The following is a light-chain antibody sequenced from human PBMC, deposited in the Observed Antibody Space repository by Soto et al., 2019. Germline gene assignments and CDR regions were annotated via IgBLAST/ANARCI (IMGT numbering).Light chain of an antibody. Sequence: DIQMTQSPSSVSASVGDRVTITCRASQSISNWLAWYQQKPGKAPKLLIYGASRLQSGVPSRFSGRGSGTDFTLTISSLQPEDFATYYCQQANSFPFTFGPGTKVDSK. J-gene: IGKJ3*01. CDR1: QSISNW. V-gene: IGKV1D-12*01. CDR3: QQANSFPFT. CDR2: GAS.